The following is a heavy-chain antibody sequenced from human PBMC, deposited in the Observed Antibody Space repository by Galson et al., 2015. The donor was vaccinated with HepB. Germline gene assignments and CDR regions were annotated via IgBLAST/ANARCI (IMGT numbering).Heavy chain of an antibody. D-gene: IGHD3-3*01. CDR2: ISSSSSYI. J-gene: IGHJ4*02. Sequence: SLRLSCAASGFTFSSYSMNWVRQAPGKGLEWVSSISSSSSYIYYADSVKGRFTISRDNAKNSLYLQMNSLRAEDTAVYYCARDSPAYDFWSGSYSSFDYWGQGTLVTVSS. V-gene: IGHV3-21*01. CDR1: GFTFSSYS. CDR3: ARDSPAYDFWSGSYSSFDY.